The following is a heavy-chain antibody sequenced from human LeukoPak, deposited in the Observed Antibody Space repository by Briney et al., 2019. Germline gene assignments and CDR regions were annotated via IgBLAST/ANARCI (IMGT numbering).Heavy chain of an antibody. CDR3: ARDSSGPDYYYYGMDV. V-gene: IGHV1-46*01. Sequence: GASVKVSCKASGYTFTSYYMHWVRQAPGQGLEWMGIINPSGGSTSYAQKFQGRVTMTRDTSTSTVYMELSGLRSEDTAVYYCARDSSGPDYYYYGMDVWGQGTTVTVSS. J-gene: IGHJ6*02. D-gene: IGHD6-19*01. CDR1: GYTFTSYY. CDR2: INPSGGST.